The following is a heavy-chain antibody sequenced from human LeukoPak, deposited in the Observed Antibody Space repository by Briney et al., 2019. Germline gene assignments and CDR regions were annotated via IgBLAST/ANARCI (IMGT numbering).Heavy chain of an antibody. V-gene: IGHV3-30-3*01. CDR1: GFTFSNYP. CDR3: ASGSWYDAFDI. Sequence: GGSLRLSCAASGFTFSNYPMHWVRQAPGKGLEWVAVISYDGSNKYYANSVRGRFTISRDNSENMMYLQMNSLRADDTAVYYCASGSWYDAFDIWGQGTMVTVSS. J-gene: IGHJ3*02. CDR2: ISYDGSNK. D-gene: IGHD6-13*01.